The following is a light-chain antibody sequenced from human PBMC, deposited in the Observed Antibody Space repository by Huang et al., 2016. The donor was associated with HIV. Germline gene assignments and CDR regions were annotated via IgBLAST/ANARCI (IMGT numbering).Light chain of an antibody. Sequence: EIVLTQSPATLSLSPGERATLSCRASQSVGGYLAWYQQKPGQTPRLLIYDTSTRATGIPARFSGSGSETDFTLTISSLEPEDFAVYYCQQPGSFGQGTKVDIK. V-gene: IGKV3-11*01. CDR2: DTS. CDR1: QSVGGY. J-gene: IGKJ2*01. CDR3: QQPGS.